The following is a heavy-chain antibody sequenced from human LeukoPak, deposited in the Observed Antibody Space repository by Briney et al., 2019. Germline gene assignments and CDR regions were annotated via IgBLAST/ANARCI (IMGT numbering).Heavy chain of an antibody. J-gene: IGHJ4*02. CDR2: ISSSSSYI. CDR1: GFTFSSYS. D-gene: IGHD3-22*01. Sequence: GGSLRLSCAASGFTFSSYSMNWVRQAPGKGLEWDSSISSSSSYIYYADSVKGRFTISRDNAKNSLYLQMNSLRAEDTAVYYCARGDYDSSGYPQLTFDYWGQGTLVTVSS. V-gene: IGHV3-21*01. CDR3: ARGDYDSSGYPQLTFDY.